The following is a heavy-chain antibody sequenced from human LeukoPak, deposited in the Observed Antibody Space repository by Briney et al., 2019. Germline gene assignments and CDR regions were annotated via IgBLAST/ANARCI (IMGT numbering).Heavy chain of an antibody. CDR1: GYTFTGYY. D-gene: IGHD6-19*01. CDR3: ARDILKTAVAGTALFYY. Sequence: ASVKVSCKASGYTFTGYYMHWVRQAPGQGLKWMGIINPSGGSTSYAQKFQGRVTMTRDTSTSTVYMELSSLRSEDTAVYYCARDILKTAVAGTALFYYWGQGTLVTVSS. J-gene: IGHJ4*02. CDR2: INPSGGST. V-gene: IGHV1-46*01.